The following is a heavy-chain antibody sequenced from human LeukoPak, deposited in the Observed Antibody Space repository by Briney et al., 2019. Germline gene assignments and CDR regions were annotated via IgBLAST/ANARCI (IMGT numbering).Heavy chain of an antibody. CDR2: INHDGTGT. CDR3: ASVFDS. J-gene: IGHJ4*02. CDR1: GW. Sequence: PGGSLRLSCAASGWMHWVRQAPGKGLVWVSGINHDGTGTYYADSVKGRFTISRDNATNTLYLQMNSLSADDTAVYYCASVFDSWGQGFLVTVSS. V-gene: IGHV3-74*01.